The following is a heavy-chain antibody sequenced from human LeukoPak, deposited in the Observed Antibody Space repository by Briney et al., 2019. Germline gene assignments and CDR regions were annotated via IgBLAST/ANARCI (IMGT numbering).Heavy chain of an antibody. Sequence: ASVKVSCKASGYTFTSYDINWVRQATGQRLEWMGWMNPNSGNTGYAQKFQGRVTITRNTSISTAYMELSSLRSEDTAVYYCARSGYSSSRDWFDPWGQGTLVTVSS. J-gene: IGHJ5*02. CDR2: MNPNSGNT. CDR1: GYTFTSYD. CDR3: ARSGYSSSRDWFDP. D-gene: IGHD6-19*01. V-gene: IGHV1-8*03.